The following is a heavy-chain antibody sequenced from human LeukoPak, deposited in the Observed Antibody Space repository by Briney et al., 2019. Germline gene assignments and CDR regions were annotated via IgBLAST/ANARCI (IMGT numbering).Heavy chain of an antibody. D-gene: IGHD5-18*01. CDR3: ARGRGYSYGYADY. V-gene: IGHV1-8*02. J-gene: IGHJ4*02. CDR1: GYSFTSYW. Sequence: GESLKISCKGSGYSFTSYWIGWVRQMPGKGLEWMGWMNPNSGNTGYAEKFQGRVTMTRNISIRTAYMELSTLRSDDTAVYYCARGRGYSYGYADYWGQGTLVTVSS. CDR2: MNPNSGNT.